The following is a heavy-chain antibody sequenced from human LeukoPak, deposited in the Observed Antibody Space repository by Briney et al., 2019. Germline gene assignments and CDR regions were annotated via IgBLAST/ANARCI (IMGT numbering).Heavy chain of an antibody. CDR2: GHYTGST. CDR3: ARRSANYATVDY. CDR1: GASIKNNY. D-gene: IGHD4/OR15-4a*01. J-gene: IGHJ4*02. Sequence: SETLSLTCTVSGASIKNNYWSWIREPPGKGLEWIGYGHYTGSTKYNPSLKSRVTISLDTSKNQFSLNLSSVTAADTAVYYCARRSANYATVDYWGQGTLVTVSS. V-gene: IGHV4-59*12.